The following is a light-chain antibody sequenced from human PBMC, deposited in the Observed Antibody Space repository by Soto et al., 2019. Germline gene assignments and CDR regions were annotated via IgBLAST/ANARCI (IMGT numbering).Light chain of an antibody. CDR3: QQYNKRALFT. V-gene: IGKV3-15*01. Sequence: DIVMTQSPATLSVSPGERATLSCRASQSVSSNVAWYQQRPGQAPRLLIYGASARATGIPARFSGSGSGTEFTLTISSLQAEDFAVYYCQQYNKRALFTFGPGTRVDMK. CDR1: QSVSSN. J-gene: IGKJ3*01. CDR2: GAS.